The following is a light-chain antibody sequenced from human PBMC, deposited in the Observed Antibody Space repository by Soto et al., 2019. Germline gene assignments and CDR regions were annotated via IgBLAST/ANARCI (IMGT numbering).Light chain of an antibody. CDR3: SSCTTSNTLV. V-gene: IGLV2-14*01. CDR2: EVS. CDR1: RSDVGAYNY. Sequence: QSALTQPASVSGSPGQSITISCTGTRSDVGAYNYVSWYQQHPGKAPKLMIYEVSNRPSGVSNRFSGSKSGNTASLTISGLQAEDEADYYCSSCTTSNTLVFGTGTKVTVL. J-gene: IGLJ1*01.